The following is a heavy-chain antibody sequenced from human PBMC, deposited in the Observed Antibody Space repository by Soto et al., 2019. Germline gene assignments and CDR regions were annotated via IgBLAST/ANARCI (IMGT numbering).Heavy chain of an antibody. CDR2: IYYSGST. CDR1: GGSISSGGYY. D-gene: IGHD3-16*02. Sequence: PSETLSLTCTVSGGSISSGGYYWSWIRQHPGKGLEWIGYIYYSGSTYYNPSLKSRVTISVDTSKNQFSLKLSSVTAADTAVYYCARVMITFGGVIGWGQGTLVTVFS. V-gene: IGHV4-31*03. CDR3: ARVMITFGGVIG. J-gene: IGHJ4*02.